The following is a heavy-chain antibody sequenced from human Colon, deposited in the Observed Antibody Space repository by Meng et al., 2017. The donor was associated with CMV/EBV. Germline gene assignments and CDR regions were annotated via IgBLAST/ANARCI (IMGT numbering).Heavy chain of an antibody. CDR3: ARDGLVYDYGEEYYYFYGIDV. D-gene: IGHD3/OR15-3a*01. Sequence: SETLSLTCAVSGGSFSGYYWSWIRETPGKGLEWIGEINHRGNTNYNLSLKSRTSISIDTSKNQFSLKLRSVTAADTAVYYCARDGLVYDYGEEYYYFYGIDVWAQGTTVTVSS. V-gene: IGHV4-34*01. CDR1: GGSFSGYY. J-gene: IGHJ6*02. CDR2: INHRGNT.